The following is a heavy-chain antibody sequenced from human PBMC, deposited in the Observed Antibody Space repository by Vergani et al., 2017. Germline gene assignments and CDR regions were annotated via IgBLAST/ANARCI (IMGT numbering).Heavy chain of an antibody. D-gene: IGHD3-9*01. CDR3: ARGDYGILTGYRY. J-gene: IGHJ4*02. Sequence: QVQVVQSGAEVKKSGASVKVSCKTSGYTYSNYYMHWVRQAPGQRLDWMGIINPSGGHKNYSKKFQGSVTMTRDTATSTVYMELSSLRSEDTSIYYCARGDYGILTGYRYWGQGTLVTVSA. V-gene: IGHV1-46*03. CDR2: INPSGGHK. CDR1: GYTYSNYY.